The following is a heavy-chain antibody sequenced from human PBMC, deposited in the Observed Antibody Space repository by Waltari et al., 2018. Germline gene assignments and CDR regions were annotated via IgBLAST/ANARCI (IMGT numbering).Heavy chain of an antibody. Sequence: QVQLVQSGAEVKKPGSSVKVSCKASGGTFSSYAISWVRQAPGQGLEWMGGIIPIFGTANYEQKFQGRVTITADESTSTAYMELSSLRSEDTAVYYCAREGGVCSGGSCYSTDDAFDIWGQGTMVTVSS. CDR1: GGTFSSYA. CDR2: IIPIFGTA. V-gene: IGHV1-69*12. J-gene: IGHJ3*02. D-gene: IGHD2-15*01. CDR3: AREGGVCSGGSCYSTDDAFDI.